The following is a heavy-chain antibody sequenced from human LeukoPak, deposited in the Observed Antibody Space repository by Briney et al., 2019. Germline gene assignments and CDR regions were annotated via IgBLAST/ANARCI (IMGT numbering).Heavy chain of an antibody. CDR1: RFTFRNYA. V-gene: IGHV3-30*04. D-gene: IGHD2-21*01. J-gene: IGHJ5*01. CDR2: ISSDGTNK. Sequence: PGGSLRLSCAASRFTFRNYAMHWVRQAPGKGLEWVAVISSDGTNKYYADSVKGRFTISRDNSKNTLYLQMNSLRAEDTAVYYCAKDYSPRGQLRWFDSWGQGTLVTVSS. CDR3: AKDYSPRGQLRWFDS.